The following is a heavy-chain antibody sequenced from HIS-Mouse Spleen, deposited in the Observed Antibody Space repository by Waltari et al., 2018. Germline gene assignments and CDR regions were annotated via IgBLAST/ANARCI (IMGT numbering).Heavy chain of an antibody. Sequence: QVQLQESGPGLVKPSETLSLTCTVSGYSISSGYYWGWIRQPPGKGLEWIGSIYHSGSTYYNPSLKSRVTISVDTSKNQFSLKRSSVTAADTAVYYCAREGSPVFDYWGQGTLVTVSS. CDR1: GYSISSGYY. CDR3: AREGSPVFDY. V-gene: IGHV4-38-2*02. J-gene: IGHJ4*02. CDR2: IYHSGST. D-gene: IGHD6-13*01.